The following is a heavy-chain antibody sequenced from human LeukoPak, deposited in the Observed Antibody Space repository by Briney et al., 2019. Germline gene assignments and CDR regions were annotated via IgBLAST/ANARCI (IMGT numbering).Heavy chain of an antibody. CDR1: GFTFSSYA. Sequence: GGSLRLSCAASGFTFSSYAMHWVRQAPGKGLEWVAVISYDGSNKYYADSVKGRFTISRGNSKNTLYLQMNSLRADDTAVYYCARVHLPLTYYYYGMDVWGQGTTVTVSS. CDR3: ARVHLPLTYYYYGMDV. D-gene: IGHD2/OR15-2a*01. J-gene: IGHJ6*02. V-gene: IGHV3-30-3*01. CDR2: ISYDGSNK.